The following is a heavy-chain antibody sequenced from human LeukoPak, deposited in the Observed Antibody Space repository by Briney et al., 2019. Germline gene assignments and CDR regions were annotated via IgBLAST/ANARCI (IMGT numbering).Heavy chain of an antibody. J-gene: IGHJ3*02. CDR3: AKDDYLTIFGVAPREPDAFDI. V-gene: IGHV3-30*02. CDR2: XRYDGSNK. CDR1: XFTFXXXX. D-gene: IGHD3-3*01. Sequence: LXXXXXXFTFXXXXMHXXXQXXGXGXEWXAXXRYDGSNKYYADSVKGRFTISRDNSRNTLYLQMNSLRAEDTAVYYCAKDDYLTIFGVAPREPDAFDIWGQGTMVTVSS.